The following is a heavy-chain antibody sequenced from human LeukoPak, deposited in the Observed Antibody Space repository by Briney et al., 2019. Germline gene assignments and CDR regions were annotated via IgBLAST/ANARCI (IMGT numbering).Heavy chain of an antibody. CDR2: TYYRSKWYN. CDR3: TRSLAAAGDY. Sequence: SQTLSLTCAISGDSVSSNSASWSWIRQSPSRGLEWLGRTYYRSKWYNDYAVSVKSRITINPDTSKNQFSLQLNSVTPEDTAVYYCTRSLAAAGDYWGQGTLITVSS. V-gene: IGHV6-1*01. J-gene: IGHJ4*02. D-gene: IGHD6-13*01. CDR1: GDSVSSNSAS.